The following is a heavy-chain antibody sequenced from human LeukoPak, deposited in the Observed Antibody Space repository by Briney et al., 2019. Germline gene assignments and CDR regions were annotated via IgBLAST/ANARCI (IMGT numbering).Heavy chain of an antibody. V-gene: IGHV3-9*01. CDR1: GFTFDDHA. D-gene: IGHD6-13*01. CDR3: AKDSEIAAAGLNFDY. CDR2: ISWNSGSI. Sequence: GGSLRLSCAASGFTFDDHAMHWVRQAPGKGLEWVSGISWNSGSIGYADSVKGRFTISRDNAKNSLYLQMNSLRAEDTALYYCAKDSEIAAAGLNFDYWGQGTLVTVSS. J-gene: IGHJ4*02.